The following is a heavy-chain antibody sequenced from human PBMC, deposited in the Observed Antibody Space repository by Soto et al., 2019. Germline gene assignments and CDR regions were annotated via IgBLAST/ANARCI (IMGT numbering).Heavy chain of an antibody. D-gene: IGHD1-1*01. Sequence: SETLSLTCTVSGGSISSYYWSWIRQPPGKGLEWIGYIYYSGSTNYNPSLKSRVTISVDTSKNQFSLKLSSVTAADTAVYYCARSEDRYNWNEPFDYWGQGTLVTVSS. CDR2: IYYSGST. J-gene: IGHJ4*02. CDR3: ARSEDRYNWNEPFDY. V-gene: IGHV4-59*01. CDR1: GGSISSYY.